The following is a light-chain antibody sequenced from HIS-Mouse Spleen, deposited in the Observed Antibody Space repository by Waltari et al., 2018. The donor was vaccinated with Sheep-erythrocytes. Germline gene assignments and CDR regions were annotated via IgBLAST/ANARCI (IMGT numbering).Light chain of an antibody. Sequence: EIVLTQSPATLSLSPGERATLSCRASQSVRSYLAWYQQKPGQAPRLLIYDASNRATGIPARFSGSGSGTDFTLTISSLEPEDFAVYYCQQRSNWPPLTFGGGTK. V-gene: IGKV3-11*01. CDR1: QSVRSY. CDR2: DAS. CDR3: QQRSNWPPLT. J-gene: IGKJ4*01.